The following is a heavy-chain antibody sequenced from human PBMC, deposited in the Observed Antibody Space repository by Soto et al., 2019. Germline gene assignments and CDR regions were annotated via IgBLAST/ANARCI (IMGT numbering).Heavy chain of an antibody. CDR1: GGSFSGYY. V-gene: IGHV4-34*01. J-gene: IGHJ4*02. CDR3: ARAATSSSWQKIFDY. D-gene: IGHD6-13*01. CDR2: INHSGST. Sequence: PSETLSLTCAVYGGSFSGYYWSWIRQPPRKGLEWIGEINHSGSTNYNPSLKSRVTISVDTSKNQFSLQLNSLTPEDTAVYYCARAATSSSWQKIFDYWGQGTLVTVSS.